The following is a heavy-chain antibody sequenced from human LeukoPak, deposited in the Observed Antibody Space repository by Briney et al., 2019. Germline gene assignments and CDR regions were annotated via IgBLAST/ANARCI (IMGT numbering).Heavy chain of an antibody. CDR3: ARAQEGGYYDSSGYDY. V-gene: IGHV3-48*01. CDR2: ISSSSNTI. J-gene: IGHJ4*02. CDR1: GFTFSAYS. Sequence: GGSLRLSCAASGFTFSAYSMNWVRQAPEKGLEWVSYISSSSNTIYYADSVQGRFTISRDNAKNSLYLQMNSLRAEDTAVYYCARAQEGGYYDSSGYDYWGQGTLVTVSS. D-gene: IGHD3-22*01.